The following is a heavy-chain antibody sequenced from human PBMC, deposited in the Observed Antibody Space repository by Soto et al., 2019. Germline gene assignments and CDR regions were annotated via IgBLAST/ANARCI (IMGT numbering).Heavy chain of an antibody. CDR1: RFTFSSYG. J-gene: IGHJ6*02. D-gene: IGHD6-6*01. Sequence: PGGSLRLSCAASRFTFSSYGMHWVRQAPGKGLEWVAVISYDGSNKYYADSVKGRFTISRDNSKNTLYLQMNSLRAEDTAVYYCAKGEGTGSSSSDYYYYGMDVWGQGTTVTVSS. CDR3: AKGEGTGSSSSDYYYYGMDV. V-gene: IGHV3-30*18. CDR2: ISYDGSNK.